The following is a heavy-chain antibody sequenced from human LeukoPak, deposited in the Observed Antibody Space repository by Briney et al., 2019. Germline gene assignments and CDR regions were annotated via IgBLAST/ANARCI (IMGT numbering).Heavy chain of an antibody. CDR3: TRGRAALGY. D-gene: IGHD6-13*01. Sequence: GGSLRLSCAASGFAFSSYTMNWVRQAPGKGLEWVSSISSTSNYIYYGDSVRGRFTISRDNAKNSLYLQMDSLRAEDTAIYYCTRGRAALGYWGQGTLVTVSS. J-gene: IGHJ4*02. CDR2: ISSTSNYI. V-gene: IGHV3-21*01. CDR1: GFAFSSYT.